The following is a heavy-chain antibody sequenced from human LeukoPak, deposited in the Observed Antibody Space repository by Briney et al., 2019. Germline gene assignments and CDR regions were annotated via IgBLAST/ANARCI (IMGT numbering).Heavy chain of an antibody. Sequence: PGRSLRLSCAASGFTFSSYAMTWVRQAPGKGLEWVSTISGSGSSPYYADSMKGRFTISRDNSKNTLYLQMYSLRAEDTALYYCAKLGCTGTLCYANYWGQGTLVTVSS. D-gene: IGHD2-2*01. CDR1: GFTFSSYA. CDR3: AKLGCTGTLCYANY. CDR2: ISGSGSSP. V-gene: IGHV3-23*01. J-gene: IGHJ4*02.